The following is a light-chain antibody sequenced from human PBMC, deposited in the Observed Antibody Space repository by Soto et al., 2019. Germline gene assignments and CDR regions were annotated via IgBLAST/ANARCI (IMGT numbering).Light chain of an antibody. V-gene: IGKV3-20*01. J-gene: IGKJ5*01. CDR1: QTITNDY. CDR2: DAS. CDR3: QQYGCSPIS. Sequence: IVLTECSGARCLTHGGRARCSCWDSQTITNDYLAWYQQKDGQAPRLLIFDASTRATGIPDRFSGRGSGPEYTLTHSRLEPADFAVYSCQQYGCSPISFGPASRL.